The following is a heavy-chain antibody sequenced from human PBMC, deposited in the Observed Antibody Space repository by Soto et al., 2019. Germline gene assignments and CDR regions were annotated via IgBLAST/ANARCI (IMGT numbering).Heavy chain of an antibody. J-gene: IGHJ4*02. CDR3: ASKGVDYYGSGSYWNYFDY. CDR2: IIPIFGTA. Sequence: QVQLVQSGAEVKKPGSSVKVSCKASGGTFSSYAISWVRQAPGQGLEWMGGIIPIFGTANYAQKFQGRVTMTADESRSTAYMELSSLRSEDTAVYYCASKGVDYYGSGSYWNYFDYWGQGTLVTVSS. CDR1: GGTFSSYA. D-gene: IGHD3-10*01. V-gene: IGHV1-69*01.